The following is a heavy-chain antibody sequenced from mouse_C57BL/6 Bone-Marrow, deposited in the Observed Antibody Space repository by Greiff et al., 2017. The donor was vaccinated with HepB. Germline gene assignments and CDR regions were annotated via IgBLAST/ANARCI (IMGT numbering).Heavy chain of an antibody. Sequence: QVQLKQSGAELVRPGASVTLSCKASGYTFTDYEMHWVKQTPVHGLEWIGAIDPETGGTAYNQKFKGKAILTADKSSSTAYMELRSLTSEDSAVYYCTILRTKKKSNYEGYFDYWGQGTTLTVSS. D-gene: IGHD2-5*01. V-gene: IGHV1-15*01. CDR3: TILRTKKKSNYEGYFDY. CDR1: GYTFTDYE. J-gene: IGHJ2*01. CDR2: IDPETGGT.